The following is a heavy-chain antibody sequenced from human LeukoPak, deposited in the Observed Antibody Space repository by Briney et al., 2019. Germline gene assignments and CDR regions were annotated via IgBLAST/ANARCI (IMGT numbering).Heavy chain of an antibody. Sequence: GASVKVSCKASGYTLTSYYMHWVRQAPGQGPEWMGVINPSGGRTTSYAQKIQGRVTTTRDTPMSTVNMELGSLRSEDTAVYYCARGTLRYFDFWGQGTLVTVSS. V-gene: IGHV1-46*01. CDR2: INPSGGRTT. D-gene: IGHD3-9*01. CDR3: ARGTLRYFDF. J-gene: IGHJ4*02. CDR1: GYTLTSYY.